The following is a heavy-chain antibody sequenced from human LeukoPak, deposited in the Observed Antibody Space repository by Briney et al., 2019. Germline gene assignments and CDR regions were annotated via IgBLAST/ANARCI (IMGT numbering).Heavy chain of an antibody. CDR1: GFTLSNYW. D-gene: IGHD3-9*01. V-gene: IGHV3-74*01. CDR3: ARGIFDEGLD. J-gene: IGHJ4*02. CDR2: INSDGSST. Sequence: GGSLRLSCAVSGFTLSNYWMHWVRQAPGKGPVWVSRINSDGSSTSYADSVKGRFNISRDNAKNALYLQMSSLRPEDTAVYYCARGIFDEGLDWGQGTLVTVSS.